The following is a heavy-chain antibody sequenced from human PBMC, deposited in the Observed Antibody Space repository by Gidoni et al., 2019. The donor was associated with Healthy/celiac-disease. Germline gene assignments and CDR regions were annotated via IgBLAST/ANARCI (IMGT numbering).Heavy chain of an antibody. CDR3: AKRDRSSGWYSHFDY. V-gene: IGHV3-23*01. CDR1: GFPFSCYA. CDR2: ISGSGGST. Sequence: EVPLLESGGVLVQPVGSLRLSCAASGFPFSCYAMSWVRQAPGKGLECVSAISGSGGSTYYADAVKGRFTISRDNAKNTLYLQMNSLRAEDTAVYYCAKRDRSSGWYSHFDYWGQGTLVTVSS. D-gene: IGHD6-19*01. J-gene: IGHJ4*02.